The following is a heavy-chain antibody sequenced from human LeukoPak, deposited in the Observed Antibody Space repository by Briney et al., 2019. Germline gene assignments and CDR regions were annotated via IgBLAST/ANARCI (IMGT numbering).Heavy chain of an antibody. Sequence: GRSLRLSCAASGFTFDDYAMHWVRQAPGKGLEWVSGISWNSGSIGYADSVKGRFTISRDNAKNSLYLQMNSLRAEDTALYYCAKDLIYDSSGYYDYWGQGTLVTVSS. V-gene: IGHV3-9*01. CDR1: GFTFDDYA. CDR2: ISWNSGSI. CDR3: AKDLIYDSSGYYDY. D-gene: IGHD3-22*01. J-gene: IGHJ4*02.